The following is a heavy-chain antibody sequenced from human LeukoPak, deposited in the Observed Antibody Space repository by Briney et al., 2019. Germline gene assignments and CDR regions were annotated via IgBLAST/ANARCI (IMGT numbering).Heavy chain of an antibody. V-gene: IGHV1-18*01. CDR3: ARGNDYGDHRGPFDY. D-gene: IGHD4-17*01. CDR1: GYTFTSYG. CDR2: ISAYNGNT. J-gene: IGHJ4*02. Sequence: ASVQVSCKASGYTFTSYGISWVRQAPGKGLEWMGWISAYNGNTNYAQKLQGRVTMTTDTSTSTAYMELRSLRSDDTAVYYCARGNDYGDHRGPFDYWGQGTLVTVSS.